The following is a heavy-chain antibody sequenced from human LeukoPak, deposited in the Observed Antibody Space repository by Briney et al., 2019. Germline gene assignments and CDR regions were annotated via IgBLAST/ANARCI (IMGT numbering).Heavy chain of an antibody. J-gene: IGHJ5*02. V-gene: IGHV4-4*02. CDR2: IYYSGST. Sequence: SETLSLTCAVSGGSISSSNWWSWVRHPPGKGLEWMGEIYYSGSTNYTPSLKSRVTISVDNSKNQFSLKLSSVTAADTAVYYCAKARTSITGTTSGWFDPWGQGTLVTVSS. CDR1: GGSISSSNW. CDR3: AKARTSITGTTSGWFDP. D-gene: IGHD1-20*01.